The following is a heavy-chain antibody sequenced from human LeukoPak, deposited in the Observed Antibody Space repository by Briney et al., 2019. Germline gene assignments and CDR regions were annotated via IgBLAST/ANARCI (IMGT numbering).Heavy chain of an antibody. CDR3: ARADGYCRSSSCYSSNWFDP. J-gene: IGHJ5*02. Sequence: PSETLSLTCTVSGGPISSYYWSWIRQPPGKGLEWIGYIYYSGSTNYNPSLKSRVTISVDTSKDQFSLKLSSVTVADTAVYYCARADGYCRSSSCYSSNWFDPWGQGTLVTVSS. CDR2: IYYSGST. CDR1: GGPISSYY. V-gene: IGHV4-59*01. D-gene: IGHD2-15*01.